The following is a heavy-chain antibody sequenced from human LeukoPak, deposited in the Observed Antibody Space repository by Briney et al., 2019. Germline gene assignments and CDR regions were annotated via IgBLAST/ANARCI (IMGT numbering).Heavy chain of an antibody. CDR2: ISAYNGNT. CDR3: ARDMTIAAAGTNYFDY. V-gene: IGHV1-18*01. J-gene: IGHJ4*02. Sequence: AASVKVSCKASGYTFTSYGISWVRQAPGQGLEWMGWISAYNGNTNYAQKLQGRVTMTTDTSTSTAYMELRSLRSDDTAVYYCARDMTIAAAGTNYFDYWGQGTLVTVSS. D-gene: IGHD6-13*01. CDR1: GYTFTSYG.